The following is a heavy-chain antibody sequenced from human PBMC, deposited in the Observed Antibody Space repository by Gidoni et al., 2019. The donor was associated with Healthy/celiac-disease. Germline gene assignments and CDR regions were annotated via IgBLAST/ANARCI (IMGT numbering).Heavy chain of an antibody. V-gene: IGHV3-30*18. CDR1: GFTFSSYG. D-gene: IGHD6-13*01. J-gene: IGHJ4*02. CDR2: ISYDGSNK. Sequence: QVQLVESGGGVVQPGRSLRLSCAASGFTFSSYGMHWVRQAPGKGLEWVAVISYDGSNKYYADSVKGRFTISRDNSKNTLYLQMNSLRAEDTAVYYCANDQAAAGNDYWGQGTLVTVSS. CDR3: ANDQAAAGNDY.